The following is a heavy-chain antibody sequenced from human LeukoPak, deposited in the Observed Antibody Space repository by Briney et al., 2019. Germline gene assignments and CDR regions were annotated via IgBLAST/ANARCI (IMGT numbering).Heavy chain of an antibody. J-gene: IGHJ2*01. Sequence: GGSLRLSCAASGFSFSVYWMHWVRQAPGKGPVWVSVIYSGGSTYYADSVKGRFTISRDNSKNTLYLQMNSLRAEDTAVYYCARDGSYWYFDLWGRGTLVTVSS. CDR2: IYSGGST. V-gene: IGHV3-66*01. CDR1: GFSFSVYW. D-gene: IGHD2-15*01. CDR3: ARDGSYWYFDL.